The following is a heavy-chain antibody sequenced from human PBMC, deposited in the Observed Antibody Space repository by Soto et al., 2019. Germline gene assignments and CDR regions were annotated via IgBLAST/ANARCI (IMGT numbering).Heavy chain of an antibody. D-gene: IGHD3-10*01. CDR3: ARDLAAGSGVYGMDV. J-gene: IGHJ6*02. CDR2: IYHSGST. Sequence: PSETLSLTCAFSCGSIISSNWWSWVRQPPGKGLEWIGEIYHSGSTNYNPSLKSRVTISVDKSKNQFSLKLSSVTAADTAVYYCARDLAAGSGVYGMDVWGQGTTVTVSS. CDR1: CGSIISSNW. V-gene: IGHV4-4*02.